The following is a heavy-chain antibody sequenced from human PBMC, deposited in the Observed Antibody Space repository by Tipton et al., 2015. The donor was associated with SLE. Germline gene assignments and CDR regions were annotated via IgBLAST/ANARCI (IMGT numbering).Heavy chain of an antibody. CDR2: IYYSGST. Sequence: TLSLTCTVSGGSISSGGYYWSWIRQHPGKGLEWIGYIYYSGSTYYNPSLKSRVTVSVDMSKNQFSLKLRSVTAADTAVYYCARGWGSWPYYFDYWGQGTLVTVSS. V-gene: IGHV4-31*03. CDR1: GGSISSGGYY. J-gene: IGHJ4*02. CDR3: ARGWGSWPYYFDY. D-gene: IGHD6-13*01.